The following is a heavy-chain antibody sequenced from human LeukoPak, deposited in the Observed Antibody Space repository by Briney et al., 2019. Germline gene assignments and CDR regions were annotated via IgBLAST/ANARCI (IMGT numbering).Heavy chain of an antibody. CDR3: ARGYYDSSDYEYFQH. CDR2: INPDSGGT. V-gene: IGHV1-2*02. Sequence: GASLKVSCKASGGTFSSYAISWVRQAPGQGLEWMGWINPDSGGTNSAQKFQGRVTMTRDTSISTAYMEVSRLRSDDTAVYYSARGYYDSSDYEYFQHWGQGTLVSVSS. J-gene: IGHJ1*01. D-gene: IGHD3-22*01. CDR1: GGTFSSYA.